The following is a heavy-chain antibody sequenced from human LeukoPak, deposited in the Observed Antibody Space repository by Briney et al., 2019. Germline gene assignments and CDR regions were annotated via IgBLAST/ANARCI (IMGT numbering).Heavy chain of an antibody. D-gene: IGHD2-2*01. J-gene: IGHJ3*02. Sequence: GGSLRLSCAASGFTFSSYGMHWVRQAPGKGLEWVAVISYDGSNKYYADSVKGRFTNSRDNSKDTLYLQMNSLRAEDTAVYYCARGVVVAPRSAFDIWGQGTMATVSS. V-gene: IGHV3-30*03. CDR1: GFTFSSYG. CDR2: ISYDGSNK. CDR3: ARGVVVAPRSAFDI.